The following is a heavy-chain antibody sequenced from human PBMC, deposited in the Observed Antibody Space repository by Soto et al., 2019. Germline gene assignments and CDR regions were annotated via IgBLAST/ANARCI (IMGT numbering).Heavy chain of an antibody. J-gene: IGHJ4*02. Sequence: TGGSLRLSCAASGFIFKSYEMNWVRQAPGRGLEWVSYISSNGRTTYYADSVKGRFTISRDNAKNSLFLDMNSLRAEDTAVYYCARDSGKSLKCDSWGRGTLGTVSS. CDR2: ISSNGRTT. CDR3: ARDSGKSLKCDS. CDR1: GFIFKSYE. V-gene: IGHV3-48*03.